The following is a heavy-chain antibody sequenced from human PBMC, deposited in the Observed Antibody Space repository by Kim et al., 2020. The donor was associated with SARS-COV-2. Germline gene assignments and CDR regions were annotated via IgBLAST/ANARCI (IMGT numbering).Heavy chain of an antibody. CDR1: GGSISSYY. D-gene: IGHD6-13*01. J-gene: IGHJ4*02. CDR2: IYYSGST. CDR3: ARAVGSSSWFFDY. Sequence: SETLSLTCTVSGGSISSYYWSWIRQPPGKGLEWIGYIYYSGSTNYNPSLKSRVTISVDTSKNQFSLKLSSVTAADTAVYYCARAVGSSSWFFDYWGQGTLVTVSS. V-gene: IGHV4-59*01.